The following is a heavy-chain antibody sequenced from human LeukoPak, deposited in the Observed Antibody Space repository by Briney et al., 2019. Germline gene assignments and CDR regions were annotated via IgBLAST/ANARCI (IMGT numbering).Heavy chain of an antibody. CDR1: GFTFSSYA. CDR2: ISGSGGST. J-gene: IGHJ6*02. V-gene: IGHV3-23*01. Sequence: GGSLRLSCAASGFTFSSYAMSWVRQAPGKGLEWVSAISGSGGSTYYADPVKGRFTISRDNSKNTLYLQMNSLRAEDTAVYYCASASYGSGSDYGMDVWGQGTTVTVSS. D-gene: IGHD3-10*01. CDR3: ASASYGSGSDYGMDV.